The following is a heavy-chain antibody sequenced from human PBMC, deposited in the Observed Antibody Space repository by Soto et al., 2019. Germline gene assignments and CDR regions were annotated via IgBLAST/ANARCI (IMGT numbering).Heavy chain of an antibody. CDR2: ISGSGGST. V-gene: IGHV3-23*01. CDR3: AKDEYIVVVVAATYDY. CDR1: GFTFSSYA. D-gene: IGHD2-15*01. J-gene: IGHJ4*02. Sequence: GGSLRLSCAASGFTFSSYAMSWVRQAPGKGLEWVSAISGSGGSTYYADSVKGRFTISRDNSKNTLYLQMNSLRAEDTAVYYCAKDEYIVVVVAATYDYWGQGTLVTVSS.